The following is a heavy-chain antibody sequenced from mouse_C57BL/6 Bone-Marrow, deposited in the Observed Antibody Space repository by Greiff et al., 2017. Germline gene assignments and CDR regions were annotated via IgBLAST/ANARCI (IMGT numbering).Heavy chain of an antibody. CDR3: ARRDPYLGDFDY. CDR2: IYPYTGVS. CDR1: GYSFTGYY. J-gene: IGHJ2*01. D-gene: IGHD2-10*01. Sequence: EVKLMESGPELVKPGASVKISCKASGYSFTGYYMHWVKQSHGNILDWIGYIYPYTGVSSYNQKFKGKATLTVDKSSSTAYMELRSLTSEDSAVXYGARRDPYLGDFDYWGQGTTLTVSS. V-gene: IGHV1-31*01.